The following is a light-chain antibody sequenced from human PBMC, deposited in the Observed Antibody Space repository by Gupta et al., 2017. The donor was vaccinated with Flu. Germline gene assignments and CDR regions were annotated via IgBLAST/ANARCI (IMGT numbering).Light chain of an antibody. Sequence: SYVLTQPPSVSVAPGQTARIACGGNNVGSKSVHWYQKKPGQAPVLVCDDGSDRPSGIPERFACQTAGNTAKPNISVGADGDEAYCSGHVWDSSSDHPCVFGGGTKITVL. V-gene: IGLV3-21*02. J-gene: IGLJ2*01. CDR3: HVWDSSSDHPCV. CDR1: NVGSKS. CDR2: DGS.